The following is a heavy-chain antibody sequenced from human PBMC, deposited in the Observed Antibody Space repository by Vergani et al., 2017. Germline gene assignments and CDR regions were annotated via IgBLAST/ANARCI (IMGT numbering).Heavy chain of an antibody. D-gene: IGHD3-10*01. V-gene: IGHV3-74*01. CDR2: INSDGSST. Sequence: EVQLVESGGGLVQLGGSLRLSCAASGFTFSSYWMHWVRQAPGKGLVWVSRINSDGSSTTYADPVKGRFTIARDNAKNTLYLQMNSLRAEDTAVYYCAKTVHYYYYMDVWGKGTTVTVSS. J-gene: IGHJ6*03. CDR1: GFTFSSYW. CDR3: AKTVHYYYYMDV.